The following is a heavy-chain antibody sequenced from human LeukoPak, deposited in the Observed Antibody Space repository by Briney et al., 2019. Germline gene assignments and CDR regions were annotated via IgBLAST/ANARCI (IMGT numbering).Heavy chain of an antibody. J-gene: IGHJ4*02. CDR3: ASLYDFWSGSLDY. D-gene: IGHD3-3*01. CDR1: GGSISIYN. CDR2: VYISGTT. Sequence: SETLSLTCTVSGGSISIYNWSWIRQPAGKGLEWIGRVYISGTTNYNPSLKSRVTISVDTSKNQFSLKLSSVTAADTAVYYCASLYDFWSGSLDYWGQGTLVTVSS. V-gene: IGHV4-4*07.